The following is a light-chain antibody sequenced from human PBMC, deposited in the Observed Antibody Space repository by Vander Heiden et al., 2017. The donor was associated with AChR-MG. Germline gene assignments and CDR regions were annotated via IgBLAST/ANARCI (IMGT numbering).Light chain of an antibody. CDR2: DVS. CDR3: SSYTGSTTRVV. Sequence: QSALTQPASVSRSPGQPITLSCNGTSSDIVAYNFVSRYQQTPSKAPKLMIDDVSDRPSGVSKRFSGSKSGNTASRTIFGLQAEDEADDYCSSYTGSTTRVVVGGGTKLTVL. CDR1: SSDIVAYNF. V-gene: IGLV2-14*03. J-gene: IGLJ2*01.